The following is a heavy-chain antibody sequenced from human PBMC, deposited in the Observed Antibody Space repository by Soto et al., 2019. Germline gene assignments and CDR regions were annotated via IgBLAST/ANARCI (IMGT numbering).Heavy chain of an antibody. D-gene: IGHD3-22*01. CDR2: INSDEGSA. V-gene: IGHV3-74*01. CDR3: AREGSPYCDSSSYCRPCDY. Sequence: PGGSLRLSCAASGFTLSNYWMHWVRQVPGKGLVWVSRINSDEGSATYADSVKGRFTISRDNAKNTLYLQMNSLRAEDTAVYYCAREGSPYCDSSSYCRPCDYWGWGTLVTVSS. CDR1: GFTLSNYW. J-gene: IGHJ4*02.